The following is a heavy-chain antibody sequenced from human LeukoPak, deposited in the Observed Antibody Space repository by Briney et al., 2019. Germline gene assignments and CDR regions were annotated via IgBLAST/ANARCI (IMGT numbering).Heavy chain of an antibody. D-gene: IGHD1-26*01. Sequence: SQTLSLSCAISGDSVSNNRASWGWIRQSPSRGLEWLGRTYYRSQWFDDYAPSVRSRITINPDTSKNQFSLQLNSVTPEDTAVYYCVRIRGLGLFDYWGQGTLVTVSS. J-gene: IGHJ4*02. CDR3: VRIRGLGLFDY. CDR1: GDSVSNNRAS. V-gene: IGHV6-1*01. CDR2: TYYRSQWFD.